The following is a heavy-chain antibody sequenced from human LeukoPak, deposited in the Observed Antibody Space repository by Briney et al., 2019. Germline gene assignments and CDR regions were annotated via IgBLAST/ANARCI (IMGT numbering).Heavy chain of an antibody. CDR2: INWNGGST. Sequence: GGSLRLSCAASGFTVSTNYMTWIRQAPGKGLEWVSGINWNGGSTGYADSVKGRFTISRDNAKNSLYLQMNSLRAEDTALYYCARKTAGYYYYYMDVWGKGTTVTVSS. V-gene: IGHV3-20*04. D-gene: IGHD2-21*02. CDR1: GFTVSTNY. J-gene: IGHJ6*03. CDR3: ARKTAGYYYYYMDV.